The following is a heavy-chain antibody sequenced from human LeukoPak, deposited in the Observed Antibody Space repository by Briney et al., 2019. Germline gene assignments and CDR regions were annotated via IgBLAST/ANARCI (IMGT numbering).Heavy chain of an antibody. Sequence: GGSLRLSCAGSGFTFSSNWMHRVRQAPGKGLVWVSRINTDGSTTNYEESVKGRFTISRDNAKNTLYLQMNSLRDEETAVYCCARESRWELDYWGRGTVVTVSS. CDR1: GFTFSSNW. CDR3: ARESRWELDY. V-gene: IGHV3-74*01. CDR2: INTDGSTT. J-gene: IGHJ4*02. D-gene: IGHD1-26*01.